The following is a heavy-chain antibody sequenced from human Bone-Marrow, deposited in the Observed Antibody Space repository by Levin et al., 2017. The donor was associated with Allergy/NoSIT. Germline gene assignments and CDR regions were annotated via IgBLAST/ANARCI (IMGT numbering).Heavy chain of an antibody. Sequence: ASVKVSCKASGGTFISHAISWMRQAPGQGLEWMGGIIPVFATTNYAQNFQGRITITADEPTSTAYMELSSLRSEDTAVYYCARDLIPAAITYRYYAMDVWGQGTTVTVS. V-gene: IGHV1-69*13. D-gene: IGHD2-2*02. CDR2: IIPVFATT. CDR1: GGTFISHA. CDR3: ARDLIPAAITYRYYAMDV. J-gene: IGHJ6*02.